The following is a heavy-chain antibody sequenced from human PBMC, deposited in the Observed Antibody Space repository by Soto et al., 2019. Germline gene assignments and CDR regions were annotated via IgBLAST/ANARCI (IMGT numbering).Heavy chain of an antibody. CDR1: GASINSGGYY. CDR3: ACGDAWRILLAY. Sequence: QVQLQEAGPGLVKPSQTLSLTCTVSGASINSGGYYWNWIRQLPGKGLEWMGYIYFSGSTYYNPSLASRLNISLDASQNQFSLKLSSVTAADTAVYYCACGDAWRILLAYWGQGILVTVSS. V-gene: IGHV4-31*03. CDR2: IYFSGST. J-gene: IGHJ4*02. D-gene: IGHD4-17*01.